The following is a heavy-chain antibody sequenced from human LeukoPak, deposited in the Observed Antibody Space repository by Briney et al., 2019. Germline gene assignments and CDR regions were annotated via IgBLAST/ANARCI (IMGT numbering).Heavy chain of an antibody. Sequence: GGSLRLSCAASGFTFSSYSMSWVRRAPGKGLEWVSSISTTSSYIYYADSVKGRFTISRDNAQNSLYLQMNSLRAEDTAVYYCARGRTAVAGYFDYWGQGTLVTVSS. J-gene: IGHJ4*02. CDR3: ARGRTAVAGYFDY. D-gene: IGHD6-19*01. V-gene: IGHV3-21*01. CDR1: GFTFSSYS. CDR2: ISTTSSYI.